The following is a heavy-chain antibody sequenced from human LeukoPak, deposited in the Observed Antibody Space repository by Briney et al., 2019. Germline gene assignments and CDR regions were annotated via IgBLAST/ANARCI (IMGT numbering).Heavy chain of an antibody. CDR1: GFTFSSYA. CDR2: ISSNWGST. CDR3: VKDAPTHFYGDYVVY. D-gene: IGHD4-17*01. V-gene: IGHV3-64D*06. J-gene: IGHJ4*02. Sequence: PGGSLRLSCSASGFTFSSYAMHWVRQAPGKGLEYASAISSNWGSTYYADSVKGRFTISRDNSKNTLYLQMSSLRAEDTAVCYCVKDAPTHFYGDYVVYWGQGTLVTVSS.